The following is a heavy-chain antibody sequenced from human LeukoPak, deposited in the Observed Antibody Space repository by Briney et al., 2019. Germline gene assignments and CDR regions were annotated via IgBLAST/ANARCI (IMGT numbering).Heavy chain of an antibody. D-gene: IGHD3-10*01. J-gene: IGHJ4*02. CDR3: AREESMVRGVKFDY. CDR2: ISYDGSNK. Sequence: GGSLRLSCAASGFTFSSYAMHWVRQAPGKGLEWVAVISYDGSNKYYADSVKGRFTISRDNSKNTLYLQMNSLRAEDTAVYYCAREESMVRGVKFDYWGQGTLVTVSS. CDR1: GFTFSSYA. V-gene: IGHV3-30-3*01.